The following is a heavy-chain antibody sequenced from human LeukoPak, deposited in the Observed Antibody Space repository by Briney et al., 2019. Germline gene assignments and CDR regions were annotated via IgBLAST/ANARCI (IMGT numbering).Heavy chain of an antibody. CDR2: IIPILGIA. Sequence: GASVKVSCKASGGTFSSYAISWVRQAPGQGLEWMGRIIPILGIANYAQKFQGRVTITADKSTSTAYMELSSLRSEDTAVYYCASYSGSYRNNWFDPWGQGTLVTVSS. J-gene: IGHJ5*02. V-gene: IGHV1-69*04. D-gene: IGHD1-26*01. CDR3: ASYSGSYRNNWFDP. CDR1: GGTFSSYA.